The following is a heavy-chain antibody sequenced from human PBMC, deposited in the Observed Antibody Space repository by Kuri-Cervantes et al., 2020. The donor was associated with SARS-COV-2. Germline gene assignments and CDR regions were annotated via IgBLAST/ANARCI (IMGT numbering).Heavy chain of an antibody. D-gene: IGHD1-7*01. CDR2: IYYSGST. CDR3: AREWDYYIDY. V-gene: IGHV4-59*01. J-gene: IGHJ4*02. Sequence: GSLRLSCTVSGGSISSYYWSWIRQPPGKGLEWIGYIYYSGSTNYNPSLKSRVTISVDTSKNQFSLKLRSVTAADTAVYYCAREWDYYIDYWGQGTLVTVSS. CDR1: GGSISSYY.